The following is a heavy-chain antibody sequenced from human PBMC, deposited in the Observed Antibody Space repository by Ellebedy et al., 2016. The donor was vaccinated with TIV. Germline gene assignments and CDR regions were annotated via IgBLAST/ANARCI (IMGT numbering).Heavy chain of an antibody. Sequence: GESLKISXVASGFTFRSYAMYWVRQAPGKGLEWVAVISYDGGNRYYADSVKGRFTISRDNSKNTLYLQMNSLRAEDSALYFCVRDRGEFHLTTDLSPWGQGTLVTVSS. D-gene: IGHD3-16*01. CDR1: GFTFRSYA. V-gene: IGHV3-30-3*01. J-gene: IGHJ5*02. CDR3: VRDRGEFHLTTDLSP. CDR2: ISYDGGNR.